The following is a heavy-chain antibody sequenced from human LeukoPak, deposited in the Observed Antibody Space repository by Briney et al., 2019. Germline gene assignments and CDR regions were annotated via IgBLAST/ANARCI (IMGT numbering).Heavy chain of an antibody. CDR2: ISSSNTYI. Sequence: PGGSLRPSCAASGFTFSSYSMNWVRQAPGKGLEWVSSISSSNTYIYYADSVKGRFTISRDNTKNSLYLQMESLRAEDTAVYYCAGEDYYGSGTYLRAFDIWGQGTMVAVSS. J-gene: IGHJ3*02. V-gene: IGHV3-21*01. CDR1: GFTFSSYS. D-gene: IGHD3-10*01. CDR3: AGEDYYGSGTYLRAFDI.